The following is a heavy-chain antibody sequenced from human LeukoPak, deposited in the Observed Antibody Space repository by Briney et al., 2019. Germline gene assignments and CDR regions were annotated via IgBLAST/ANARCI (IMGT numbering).Heavy chain of an antibody. CDR2: IYSGGST. D-gene: IGHD6-19*01. J-gene: IGHJ4*02. Sequence: GGSLRLSCAASGFTVSSNYMSWVRQAPGKGLERVSVIYSGGSTYYADSVKGRFTISRDNSKNTLYLQMNSLRAEDTAVYYCARGIAVAGPGFGYWGQGTLVTVSS. CDR3: ARGIAVAGPGFGY. CDR1: GFTVSSNY. V-gene: IGHV3-53*01.